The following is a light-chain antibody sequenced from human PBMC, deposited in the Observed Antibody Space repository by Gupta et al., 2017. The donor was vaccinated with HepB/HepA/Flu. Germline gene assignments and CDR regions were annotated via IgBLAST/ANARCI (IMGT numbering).Light chain of an antibody. CDR3: QQYSSSPLT. CDR2: GAS. CDR1: QTVSSNY. J-gene: IGKJ4*01. V-gene: IGKV3-20*01. Sequence: EIVLTQSPGTLSLSPGERATLSCRASQTVSSNYLVWYQQKPGQAPRPLIYGASNRATGIPDRFSGSGSGTDFTLTISRLGPEDFAVYYCQQYSSSPLTFGGGTKVESK.